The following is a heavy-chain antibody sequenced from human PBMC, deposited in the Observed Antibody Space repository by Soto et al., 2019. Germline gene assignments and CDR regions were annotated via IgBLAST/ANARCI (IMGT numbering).Heavy chain of an antibody. CDR1: GDFISYYS. CDR2: VYSTGTI. Sequence: SETLSLTCTVSGDFISYYSWAWIRQSAGKGLEWIGRVYSTGTIFYNPSLKSRATMSVDTSKNQFSLKLTSVNAADTAVYYCARDDFGRNTLAFDHWGQGTLVTVSS. V-gene: IGHV4-4*07. CDR3: ARDDFGRNTLAFDH. D-gene: IGHD4-17*01. J-gene: IGHJ5*02.